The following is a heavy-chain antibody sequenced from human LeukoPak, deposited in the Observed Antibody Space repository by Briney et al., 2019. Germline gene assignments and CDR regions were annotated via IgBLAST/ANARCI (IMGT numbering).Heavy chain of an antibody. D-gene: IGHD3/OR15-3a*01. Sequence: GGSLRLSCAASGFTFSSYAMSWVRQAPGKGLEWVSAISGSGGSTYYEDSVKGRFTISRDNSKNTLYLRMNSLRAEDTAIYYCASYHRGTGYSYYFDYWGQGTLVTVSS. V-gene: IGHV3-23*01. CDR1: GFTFSSYA. J-gene: IGHJ4*02. CDR3: ASYHRGTGYSYYFDY. CDR2: ISGSGGST.